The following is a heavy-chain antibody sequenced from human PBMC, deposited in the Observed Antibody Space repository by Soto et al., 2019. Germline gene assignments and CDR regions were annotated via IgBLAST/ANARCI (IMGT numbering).Heavy chain of an antibody. CDR1: GGSISSYY. Sequence: SETLSLTCTVSGGSISSYYWSWIRQPPGRGLEWIGYIYYSGSTNYNPSLKSRVTISVDNAKNSLYLQMNSLRVEDTAVYYCARDIGWSPLWEYWGQGTPVTVS. CDR2: IYYSGST. D-gene: IGHD1-26*01. J-gene: IGHJ4*02. CDR3: ARDIGWSPLWEY. V-gene: IGHV4-59*12.